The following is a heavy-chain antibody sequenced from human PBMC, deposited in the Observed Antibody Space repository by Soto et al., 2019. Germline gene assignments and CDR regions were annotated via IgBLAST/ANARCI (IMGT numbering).Heavy chain of an antibody. CDR3: AKREGNTFGLFH. Sequence: GGSLRLSCAASGFTFSAYWIHWVRQAPEKGLEWVSRIKTDGSSTDYADSVKGRFTISRDNAKNILYLQMDSLRVEDTAVYYCAKREGNTFGLFHWGQGTLVTVSS. D-gene: IGHD5-18*01. V-gene: IGHV3-74*01. CDR2: IKTDGSST. CDR1: GFTFSAYW. J-gene: IGHJ4*02.